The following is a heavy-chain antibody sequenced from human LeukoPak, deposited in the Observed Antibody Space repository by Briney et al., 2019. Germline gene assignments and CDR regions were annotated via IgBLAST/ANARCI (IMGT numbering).Heavy chain of an antibody. CDR3: ARGVGAVAGYSTPGDDACDI. J-gene: IGHJ3*02. D-gene: IGHD6-19*01. Sequence: SETLSLTCALYGGSFSVYYWSGVPQPPGKGREWSGEINHSGSTNYNPSLKSPVTLSVDTSKNQFSLKLSSVTAADTAVYYCARGVGAVAGYSTPGDDACDIWGQGKMVTVSS. CDR2: INHSGST. CDR1: GGSFSVYY. V-gene: IGHV4-34*01.